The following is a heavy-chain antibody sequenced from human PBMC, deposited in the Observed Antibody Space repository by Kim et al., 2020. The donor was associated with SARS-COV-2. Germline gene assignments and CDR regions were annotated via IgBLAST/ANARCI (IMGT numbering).Heavy chain of an antibody. CDR2: ISYDGSNK. J-gene: IGHJ4*02. D-gene: IGHD6-6*01. Sequence: GGSLRLSCAASGFTFSSYAMHWVRQAPGKGLEWVAVISYDGSNKYYADSVKGRFTISRDNSKNTLYLQMNSLRAEDTAVYYCARDSSTLAARPNQLSPSSLGHFDYWGQGTLVTVSS. CDR3: ARDSSTLAARPNQLSPSSLGHFDY. V-gene: IGHV3-30-3*01. CDR1: GFTFSSYA.